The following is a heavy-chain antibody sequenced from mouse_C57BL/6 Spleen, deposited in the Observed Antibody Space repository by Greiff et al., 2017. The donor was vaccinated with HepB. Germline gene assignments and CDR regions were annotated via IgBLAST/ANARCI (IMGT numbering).Heavy chain of an antibody. D-gene: IGHD1-1*01. CDR1: GYTFTSYT. CDR3: AKEVTTVVADYYAMDY. CDR2: INPSSGYT. V-gene: IGHV1-4*01. J-gene: IGHJ4*01. Sequence: QVQLKQSGAELARPGASVKMSCKASGYTFTSYTMHWVKQRPGQGLEWIGYINPSSGYTKYNQKFKDKATLTADKSSSTAYMQLSSLTSEDSAVYYCAKEVTTVVADYYAMDYWGQGTSVTVSS.